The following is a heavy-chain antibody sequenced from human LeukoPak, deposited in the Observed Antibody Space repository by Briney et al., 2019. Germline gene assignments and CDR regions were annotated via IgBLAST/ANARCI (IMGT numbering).Heavy chain of an antibody. D-gene: IGHD3-22*01. J-gene: IGHJ3*02. CDR1: GYTFTSYY. Sequence: ASVKVSCKASGYTFTSYYMHWVRQAPGQGPEWMGIINPSGGSTNYAQKFQGRDTMTRDTSTRTVYMELSSLRSEDTAVYYCARVSYDTSGSQGFDIWGQGTMVTVSS. CDR2: INPSGGST. V-gene: IGHV1-46*01. CDR3: ARVSYDTSGSQGFDI.